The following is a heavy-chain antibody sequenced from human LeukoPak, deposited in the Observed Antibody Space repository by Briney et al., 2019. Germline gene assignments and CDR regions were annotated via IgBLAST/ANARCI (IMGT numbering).Heavy chain of an antibody. CDR1: GFTFSSYE. V-gene: IGHV3-48*03. D-gene: IGHD2-21*01. CDR2: ISRSGTPI. J-gene: IGHJ4*02. Sequence: GGSLRLSCAASGFTFSSYEINSGRQAPGKGLGWVSYISRSGTPIHYADSVKGRFTISRDNAKNSLILQMNSLRAEETAVYYCAREKTACGGDCYDSWGQGTLVTVSS. CDR3: AREKTACGGDCYDS.